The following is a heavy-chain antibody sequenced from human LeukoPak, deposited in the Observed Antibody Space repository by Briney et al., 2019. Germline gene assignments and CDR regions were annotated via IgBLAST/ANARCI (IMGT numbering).Heavy chain of an antibody. CDR3: ARERDGYNNWFDP. D-gene: IGHD5-24*01. Sequence: SETLSLTCTVSGGSISSSSYYWGWVRQPPGKGLEWIGSIYYSGSTNYNPSLKSRVTISVDTSKNQFSLKLSSVTAADTAVYYCARERDGYNNWFDPWGQGTLVTVSS. CDR1: GGSISSSSYY. V-gene: IGHV4-39*07. CDR2: IYYSGST. J-gene: IGHJ5*02.